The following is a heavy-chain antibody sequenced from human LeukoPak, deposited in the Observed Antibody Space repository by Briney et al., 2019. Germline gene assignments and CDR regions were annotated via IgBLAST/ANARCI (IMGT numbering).Heavy chain of an antibody. V-gene: IGHV4-4*02. Sequence: SETLSLTCAVSGGSISNENRWSWVRQPPGKGLEWIGEIHYRGGTNYNPSLRSRVTISVDTSKNQFSLKMTSVTAADTAVYYCATPNDAFNIWGQGTMVTVSS. CDR1: GGSISNENR. J-gene: IGHJ3*02. CDR3: ATPNDAFNI. CDR2: IHYRGGT.